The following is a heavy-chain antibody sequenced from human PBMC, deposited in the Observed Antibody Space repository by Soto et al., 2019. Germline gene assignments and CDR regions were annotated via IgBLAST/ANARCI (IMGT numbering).Heavy chain of an antibody. CDR2: IGSNSVTI. Sequence: PGGSLRLSCGASGFIFSKYSMNWVRQAPGKGLEWLSYIGSNSVTIYYADSVRGRFTIFRDNAKNSLYLQMNSLRDEDTAVYYCAREDILGTRSFDYWGQGALVTVSS. CDR3: AREDILGTRSFDY. CDR1: GFIFSKYS. V-gene: IGHV3-48*02. J-gene: IGHJ4*02. D-gene: IGHD1-26*01.